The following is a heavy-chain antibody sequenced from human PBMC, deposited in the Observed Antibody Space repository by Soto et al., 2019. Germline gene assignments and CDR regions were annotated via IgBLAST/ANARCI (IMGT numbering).Heavy chain of an antibody. CDR1: GGFITSDIYY. V-gene: IGHV4-39*02. J-gene: IGHJ4*02. Sequence: SETLYLTCTVSGGFITSDIYYWGWIRQPPGKGLEWVGSFHSGGRTYYNPSLKSRVTISVDTPKNRFSLKLTSVTAADTAVYYCARKYCSNGRCYPDYWGQGTPVTVSS. CDR3: ARKYCSNGRCYPDY. D-gene: IGHD2-15*01. CDR2: FHSGGRT.